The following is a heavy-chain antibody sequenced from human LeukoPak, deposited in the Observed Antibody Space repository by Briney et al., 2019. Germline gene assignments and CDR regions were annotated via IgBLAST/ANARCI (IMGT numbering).Heavy chain of an antibody. CDR1: GFTFSSYG. CDR3: AKDGYSSGWYGTYYHYMDV. J-gene: IGHJ6*03. D-gene: IGHD6-19*01. CDR2: IRYDGSNK. Sequence: PGGSLRLSCAASGFTFSSYGMHWVRQAPGKGLEWVAFIRYDGSNKYYADSVKGRFTISRDNSKNTLYLQMNSLRAEDTAVYYCAKDGYSSGWYGTYYHYMDVWGKGTTVTVSS. V-gene: IGHV3-30*02.